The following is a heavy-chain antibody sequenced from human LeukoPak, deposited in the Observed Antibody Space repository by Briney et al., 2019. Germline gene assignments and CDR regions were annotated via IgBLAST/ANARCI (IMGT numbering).Heavy chain of an antibody. D-gene: IGHD6-6*01. CDR2: IYPGDSDT. CDR3: ASVSTAARNKYYYYYYGMDV. J-gene: IGHJ6*02. Sequence: GESLKISCKGSGYSFTSYWIGWVRQMPGKGLEWMGIIYPGDSDTRYSPSFQGQVTISADKSISTAYLQWSSLKASDTAMYYCASVSTAARNKYYYYYYGMDVWGQGTTVTVSS. V-gene: IGHV5-51*01. CDR1: GYSFTSYW.